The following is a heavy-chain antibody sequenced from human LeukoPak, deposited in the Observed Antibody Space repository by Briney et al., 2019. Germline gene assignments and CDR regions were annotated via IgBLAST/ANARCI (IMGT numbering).Heavy chain of an antibody. CDR1: GFTFSGYA. CDR3: AKSAAGTSWYFDL. V-gene: IGHV3-23*01. Sequence: PGGSLRLSCAASGFTFSGYAMSWVRQAPGKGLEWVSAIGGSGVNTYYADSAKGRFTTSRDNSKNTLYLQMNSLRAEDTAVYYCAKSAAGTSWYFDLWGRGTLVTVSS. CDR2: IGGSGVNT. J-gene: IGHJ2*01. D-gene: IGHD6-13*01.